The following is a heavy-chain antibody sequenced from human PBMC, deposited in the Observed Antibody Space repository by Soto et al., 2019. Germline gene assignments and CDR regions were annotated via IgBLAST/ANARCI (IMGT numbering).Heavy chain of an antibody. Sequence: ASVKVSCKASGYTLSDYTLHWLRQAPGLRLEWVSWIHAGNGNTKSSQKSQGRVTITSDTSASTAYMELSSLTSEDTAVYYCARGRGSSWYYFDSWGQGTLVTVSS. CDR1: GYTLSDYT. CDR2: IHAGNGNT. V-gene: IGHV1-3*01. J-gene: IGHJ4*02. D-gene: IGHD6-13*01. CDR3: ARGRGSSWYYFDS.